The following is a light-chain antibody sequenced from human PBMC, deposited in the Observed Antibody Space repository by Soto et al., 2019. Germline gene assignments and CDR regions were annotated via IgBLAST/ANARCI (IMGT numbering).Light chain of an antibody. V-gene: IGKV1-5*03. CDR3: QQYNSYWH. CDR1: QSISSW. Sequence: DIQMTQSPSTLSASEGDRVTITCRSSQSISSWVAWYQQKPVKAPKLLIYKASSLDSGVPSRFSGSGSGTEFSITISSLQPDDFATYYCQQYNSYWHVGQGTKVVSK. CDR2: KAS. J-gene: IGKJ1*01.